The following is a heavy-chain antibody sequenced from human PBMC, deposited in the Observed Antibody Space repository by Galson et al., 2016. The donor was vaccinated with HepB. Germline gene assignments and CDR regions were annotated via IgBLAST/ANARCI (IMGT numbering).Heavy chain of an antibody. Sequence: SETLSLTCSVSGDSIGGFYWSWVRQPPGKELEWIGYIYYSGTTHYNPSLKNRVTISVATSKNQFSLKLSSVTAAEPAVYYCARQRYSAGWHNWFDPWGQGTLVTVSS. CDR3: ARQRYSAGWHNWFDP. CDR1: GDSIGGFY. J-gene: IGHJ5*02. V-gene: IGHV4-59*08. D-gene: IGHD6-19*01. CDR2: IYYSGTT.